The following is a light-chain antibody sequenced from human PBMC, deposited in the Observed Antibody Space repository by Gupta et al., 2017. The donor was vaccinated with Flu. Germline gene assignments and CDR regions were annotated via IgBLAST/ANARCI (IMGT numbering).Light chain of an antibody. CDR3: NSYGATIL. J-gene: IGLJ3*02. CDR2: AVK. V-gene: IGLV2-11*01. Sequence: QSALTQPRSVSGSPGQSLAISCTGTSSDVGAYDYVSWYQQQPGQAPKLILYAVKKGPSGGPDRFTGSKSGNTASLTISGLQPEDEADYHCNSYGATILFGGGTRLTVL. CDR1: SSDVGAYDY.